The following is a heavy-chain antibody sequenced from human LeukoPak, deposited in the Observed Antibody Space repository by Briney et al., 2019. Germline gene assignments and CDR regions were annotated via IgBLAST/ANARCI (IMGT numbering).Heavy chain of an antibody. CDR1: GGSFSGYY. D-gene: IGHD2/OR15-2a*01. Sequence: SGTLSLTCAVYGGSFSGYYWSWIRQPPGKGLEWIGEINHSGSTNYNPSLKSRVTISVDTSKNQFSLKLSSVTAADSAVYYCARGEYYFDYWGQGTLVTVSS. J-gene: IGHJ4*02. CDR3: ARGEYYFDY. CDR2: INHSGST. V-gene: IGHV4-34*01.